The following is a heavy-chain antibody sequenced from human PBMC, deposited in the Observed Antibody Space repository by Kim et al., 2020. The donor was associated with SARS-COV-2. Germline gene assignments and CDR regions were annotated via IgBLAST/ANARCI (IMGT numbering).Heavy chain of an antibody. Sequence: SETLSPTCTVSGGSISRSNSHWGWIRQPPGKGLEWIGSVYYSGSTFYNPSLKSRVTISVDTSENQLSLKLTSVTAADTAVYYCVRLEMTGIGGRGWFDP. CDR1: GGSISRSNSH. CDR2: VYYSGST. D-gene: IGHD1-1*01. J-gene: IGHJ5*02. V-gene: IGHV4-39*01. CDR3: VRLEMTGIGGRGWFDP.